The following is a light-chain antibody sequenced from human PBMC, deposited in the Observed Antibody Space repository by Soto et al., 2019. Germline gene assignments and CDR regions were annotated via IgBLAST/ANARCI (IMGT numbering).Light chain of an antibody. CDR3: QSYDSSRSGSV. Sequence: QSVLTQPPSVSGSPGQRVTLSCTGSSFNIGAGYYVHWYQQLPGTAPHLLIYANNNRPSGVTDRFSGSKSGTSAALAITGLQAEPEADYYWQSYDSSRSGSVFGGGTELTVL. J-gene: IGLJ3*02. CDR2: ANN. CDR1: SFNIGAGYY. V-gene: IGLV1-40*01.